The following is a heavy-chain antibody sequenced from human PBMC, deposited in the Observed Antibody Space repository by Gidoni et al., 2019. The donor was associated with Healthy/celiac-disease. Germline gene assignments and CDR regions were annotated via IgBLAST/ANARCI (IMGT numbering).Heavy chain of an antibody. CDR3: ASRRGFSGVEEEGLNY. CDR2: IYHSGIT. CDR1: GGSVSSSHW. D-gene: IGHD2-8*01. V-gene: IGHV4-4*02. J-gene: IGHJ4*02. Sequence: QGQLQESGPGLVKPSGNLSLTCAVAGGSVSSSHWWSWVRQPPGKGLEWIGEIYHSGITNYNPSLKSRVTISVDKSKNQFSLKLSSVTAADTAVYYCASRRGFSGVEEEGLNYWGQGTLVTVSS.